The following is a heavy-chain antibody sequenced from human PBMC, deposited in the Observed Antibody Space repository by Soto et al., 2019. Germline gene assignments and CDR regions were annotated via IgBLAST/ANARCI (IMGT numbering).Heavy chain of an antibody. V-gene: IGHV3-30*18. CDR3: AKGARVVAASPTDY. CDR1: GFTFTPYG. D-gene: IGHD2-15*01. Sequence: GGSLRLSCAASGFTFTPYGMHWVRQAPGKGLEWVAVISYDGSNKYYADSVMGRFTISRDNSKNTLYLQMNSLRAEDTALYYCAKGARVVAASPTDYWGQGTLVTVSS. CDR2: ISYDGSNK. J-gene: IGHJ4*02.